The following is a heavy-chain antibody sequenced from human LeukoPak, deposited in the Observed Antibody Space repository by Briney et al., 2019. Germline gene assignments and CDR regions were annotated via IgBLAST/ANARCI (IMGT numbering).Heavy chain of an antibody. CDR1: GFTFSSYA. Sequence: GGSLRLSCAASGFTFSSYAMSWVRQAPGKGLEWVSAISGSGGSTYYADSVKGRFTISRDNSKNTLYLQMNSLRAEDTAVYYCAASGVYSSSWYVGYYYGMDVWGQGTTVTVSS. CDR3: AASGVYSSSWYVGYYYGMDV. V-gene: IGHV3-23*01. CDR2: ISGSGGST. D-gene: IGHD6-13*01. J-gene: IGHJ6*02.